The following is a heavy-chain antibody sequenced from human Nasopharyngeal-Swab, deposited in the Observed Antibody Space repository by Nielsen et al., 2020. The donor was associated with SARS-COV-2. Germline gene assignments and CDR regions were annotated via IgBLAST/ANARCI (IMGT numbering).Heavy chain of an antibody. V-gene: IGHV3-23*01. CDR2: ISGSGGST. J-gene: IGHJ4*02. CDR3: AKGLVEYYDILTGYYIIGY. D-gene: IGHD3-9*01. Sequence: WIRQPPGKGLEWVSAISGSGGSTYYADSVKGRFTISRDNSKNTLYLQMNSLRAEDTAVYYCAKGLVEYYDILTGYYIIGYWGQETLVTVSS.